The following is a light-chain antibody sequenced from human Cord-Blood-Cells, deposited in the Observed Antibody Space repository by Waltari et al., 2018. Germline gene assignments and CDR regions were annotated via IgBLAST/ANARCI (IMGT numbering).Light chain of an antibody. CDR1: SSNLGAAYD. CDR2: GNS. CDR3: QSYDSSLSGYG. Sequence: QSVLPQPPSVSGAPEQRVPIACTCSSSNLGAAYDVQWYQQLPGTAPKRLIYGNSNRHSRSPDRCSGSKSGTSASLAITGLQAEDEADYYCQSYDSSLSGYGFGTGTKVTVL. V-gene: IGLV1-40*01. J-gene: IGLJ1*01.